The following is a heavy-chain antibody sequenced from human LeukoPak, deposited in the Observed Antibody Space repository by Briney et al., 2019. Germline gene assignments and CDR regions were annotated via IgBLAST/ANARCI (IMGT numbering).Heavy chain of an antibody. V-gene: IGHV5-51*01. J-gene: IGHJ6*02. CDR3: ARYCSGGSCSGGDTYGMDV. CDR2: IYPGDSDT. D-gene: IGHD2-15*01. CDR1: GYSFTTYW. Sequence: GESLKISCKGSGYSFTTYWIGWVRQMPGKGLESMGIIYPGDSDTRYSPSFQGQVIISADKSISTAYLQWSSLKASDTAMYYCARYCSGGSCSGGDTYGMDVWGQGTTVTVSS.